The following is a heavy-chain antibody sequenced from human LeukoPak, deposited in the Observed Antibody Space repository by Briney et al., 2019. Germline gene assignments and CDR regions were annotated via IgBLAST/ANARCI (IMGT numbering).Heavy chain of an antibody. D-gene: IGHD2-2*01. V-gene: IGHV4-34*01. CDR3: ASLSTPGYYYYYYMDV. CDR2: INHSGST. J-gene: IGHJ6*03. Sequence: SETLSLTCAVYGGSFSGYYWSWIRQPPGKGLEWIGEINHSGSTNYNPSLKSRVTISVDTSKNQFSLKLSSVTAADTAVYYCASLSTPGYYYYYYMDVWGKGTTVTISS. CDR1: GGSFSGYY.